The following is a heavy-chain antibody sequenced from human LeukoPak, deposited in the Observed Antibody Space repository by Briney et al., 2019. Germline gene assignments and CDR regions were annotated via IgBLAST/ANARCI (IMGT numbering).Heavy chain of an antibody. J-gene: IGHJ5*02. CDR1: GGSISSGGYY. CDR2: IYYSGST. V-gene: IGHV4-31*03. Sequence: SETLSLTCTVSGGSISSGGYYWSWIRQHPGKGLEWIGYIYYSGSTYYNPSLKSRVTTSVDTSKNQFSLKLNSVTAADTAVYYCARDRSTYSSSWIHWFDPWGQGTLVTVSS. D-gene: IGHD6-13*01. CDR3: ARDRSTYSSSWIHWFDP.